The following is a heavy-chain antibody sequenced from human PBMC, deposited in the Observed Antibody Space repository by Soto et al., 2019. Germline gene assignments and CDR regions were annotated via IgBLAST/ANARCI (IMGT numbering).Heavy chain of an antibody. D-gene: IGHD5-12*01. CDR2: IYWDDDK. CDR3: THIRDGYNHFDH. Sequence: QITLKESGPTLVKPTQTLTLTCTFSGFSLTPSGVGVGWIRQPPGNALEWLALIYWDDDKRYSPSLKSRLTITKDTSKNQVVLTMTNMDPVDTATYYCTHIRDGYNHFDHWGQGTLVTVSS. J-gene: IGHJ4*02. CDR1: GFSLTPSGVG. V-gene: IGHV2-5*02.